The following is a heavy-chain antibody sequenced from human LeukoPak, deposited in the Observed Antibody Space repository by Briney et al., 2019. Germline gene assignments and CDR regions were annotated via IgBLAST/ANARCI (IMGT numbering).Heavy chain of an antibody. D-gene: IGHD3-3*01. V-gene: IGHV3-23*01. CDR3: ARDERLLSFLK. J-gene: IGHJ4*02. CDR1: GFTFSSYG. CDR2: ISGSGGSK. Sequence: GGSLRLSCAASGFTFSSYGMSWVRQAPGKGLEWVSAISGSGGSKYYADSVKGRFTISRDNSKNTLYLQMNSLRAEDTAIYYCARDERLLSFLKWGQGTLVTVSS.